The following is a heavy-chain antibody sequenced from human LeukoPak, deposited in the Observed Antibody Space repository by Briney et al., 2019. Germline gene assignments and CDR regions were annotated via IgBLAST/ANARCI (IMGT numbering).Heavy chain of an antibody. D-gene: IGHD2-15*01. J-gene: IGHJ5*02. Sequence: GESLKISCKDSGYRFSSYWIAWVRQMPGKGLEYIGLIYPGDSDIRYSPSFQGLVTISADKSISTAYLQWSSLKASDTAMYYCARQEYCSGGSCYTWFDPWGQGTLVTVSS. V-gene: IGHV5-51*01. CDR3: ARQEYCSGGSCYTWFDP. CDR2: IYPGDSDI. CDR1: GYRFSSYW.